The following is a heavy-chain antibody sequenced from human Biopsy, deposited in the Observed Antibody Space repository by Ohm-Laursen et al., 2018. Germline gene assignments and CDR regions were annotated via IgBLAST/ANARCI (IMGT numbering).Heavy chain of an antibody. CDR1: GVTFDTYA. CDR2: RIPYFNTI. D-gene: IGHD2/OR15-2a*01. V-gene: IGHV1-69*13. Sequence: EASVKVSCKASGVTFDTYAFGWVRQAPGQGLEWMGGRIPYFNTIYYARNFQDRAVITADRSARTTDMQLGGLRPDDTAVYYCVGGQRGPPIGVTVPGDAFDLWGPGTMVTVSP. CDR3: VGGQRGPPIGVTVPGDAFDL. J-gene: IGHJ3*01.